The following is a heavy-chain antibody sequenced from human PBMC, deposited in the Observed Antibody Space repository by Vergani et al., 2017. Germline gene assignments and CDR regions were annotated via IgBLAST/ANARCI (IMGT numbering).Heavy chain of an antibody. CDR2: IYTSGST. V-gene: IGHV4-61*02. CDR3: ARDQGSYYYMDV. CDR1: GGSISSGSYY. Sequence: QVQLQESGPGLVKPSQTLYLTCTVSGGSISSGSYYWSWIRQPAGKGLEWIGRIYTSGSTNYNPSHKSRVTISVDTSKNQFSLKLSSVPAADTAVYYCARDQGSYYYMDVWGKGTTVTVSS. J-gene: IGHJ6*03.